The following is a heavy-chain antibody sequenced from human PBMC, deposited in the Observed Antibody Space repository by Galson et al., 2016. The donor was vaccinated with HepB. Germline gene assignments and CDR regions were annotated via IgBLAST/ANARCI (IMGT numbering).Heavy chain of an antibody. CDR3: SRDGGRGYTYGYFDY. Sequence: SLRLSCAASGFTFSTYSMNWVRQAPGKGLEWVSYISSRSSTVYYADSLKGRFTISRDNAKNSLYPQMNGLRDEDTAVFYWSRDGGRGYTYGYFDYWGRGTLVTVSS. V-gene: IGHV3-48*02. J-gene: IGHJ4*02. CDR2: ISSRSSTV. CDR1: GFTFSTYS. D-gene: IGHD5-18*01.